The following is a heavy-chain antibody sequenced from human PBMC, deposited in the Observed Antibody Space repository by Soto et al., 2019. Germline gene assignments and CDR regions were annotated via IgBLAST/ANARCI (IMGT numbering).Heavy chain of an antibody. Sequence: PGGSLRLSCAASGFTFSSYWMHWVRQAPGKGLVWVSRINSDGSSTSYADSVKGRFTISRDNAKNTLYLQMNSLRAEDTAVYYCARDDPVFRGSSVSIMAARPRKGYFDLWGRGTPVTVSS. J-gene: IGHJ2*01. CDR1: GFTFSSYW. CDR3: ARDDPVFRGSSVSIMAARPRKGYFDL. CDR2: INSDGSST. V-gene: IGHV3-74*01. D-gene: IGHD6-6*01.